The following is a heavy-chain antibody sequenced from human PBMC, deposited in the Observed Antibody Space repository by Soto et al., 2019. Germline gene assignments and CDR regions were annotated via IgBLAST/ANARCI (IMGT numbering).Heavy chain of an antibody. V-gene: IGHV3-23*01. CDR3: AKGGAPTIRYYFDY. J-gene: IGHJ4*02. CDR1: GFTFSSYA. CDR2: ISGSGGST. D-gene: IGHD1-26*01. Sequence: PGGSLRLSCAASGFTFSSYAMSWVRQAPGKGLEWVSAISGSGGSTYYADYVKGRFTISRDNSKNTLYLQMNSLRAEDTAVYYCAKGGAPTIRYYFDYWGQGTLVTVSS.